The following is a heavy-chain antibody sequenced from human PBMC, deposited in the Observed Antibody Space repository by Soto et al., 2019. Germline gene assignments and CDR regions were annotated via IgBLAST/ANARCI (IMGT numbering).Heavy chain of an antibody. CDR1: GYTFTSHG. D-gene: IGHD3-10*01. CDR3: ARDAGVTIYTRDTFDM. Sequence: QVQLVQSGAEVKKPGASVTVSCKASGYTFTSHGISWVRQAPGQGLEWMGWISTYNGNTHYAQKLQGRVTMTTDTSTTTAYMEPRSLRSDDTAVYYCARDAGVTIYTRDTFDMWGQGTVVTVSS. V-gene: IGHV1-18*01. CDR2: ISTYNGNT. J-gene: IGHJ3*02.